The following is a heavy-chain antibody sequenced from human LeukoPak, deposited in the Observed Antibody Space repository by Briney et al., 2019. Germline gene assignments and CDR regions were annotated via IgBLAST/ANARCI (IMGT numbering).Heavy chain of an antibody. CDR2: IYYSGST. V-gene: IGHV4-61*08. D-gene: IGHD5-12*01. J-gene: IGHJ4*02. Sequence: PSETLSLTCTVSGDPLNPSSDHKWTWIRQTPRKGLEWIGYIYYSGSTNYNPSLQSRVTITVDTSNNQFSLRLTSVTAADTAVYYCAREYSAFDYWGQGALVTVSS. CDR3: AREYSAFDY. CDR1: GDPLNPSSDH.